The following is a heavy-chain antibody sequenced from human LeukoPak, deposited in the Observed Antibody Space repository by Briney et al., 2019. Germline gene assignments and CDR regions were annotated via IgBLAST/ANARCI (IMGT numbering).Heavy chain of an antibody. CDR1: GFTFSSYW. Sequence: GGSLRLSCAASGFTFSSYWMHWVSQVPGKGLVWVSRINSDGSSTSYEDSVKGRFTISRDNAKNTLYVQMNSLRAEDTAVYYCSTGSGHAFDIWGRGTMVTVSS. D-gene: IGHD3-10*01. V-gene: IGHV3-74*01. CDR2: INSDGSST. CDR3: STGSGHAFDI. J-gene: IGHJ3*02.